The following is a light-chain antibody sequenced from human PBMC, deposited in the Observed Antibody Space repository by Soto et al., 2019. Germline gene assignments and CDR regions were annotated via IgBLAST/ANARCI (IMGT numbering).Light chain of an antibody. Sequence: EIVLTQSPGPRSLSPGERATLSCRASKSVSRSYLAWYQQTPGQAPRLLIYGESSRATGIPDRFSGSGSGTVFTLTTRSLEPEDVAVYDCKQYGSAPPWTDGLGNKVEIK. J-gene: IGKJ1*01. CDR3: KQYGSAPPWT. CDR1: KSVSRSY. V-gene: IGKV3-20*01. CDR2: GES.